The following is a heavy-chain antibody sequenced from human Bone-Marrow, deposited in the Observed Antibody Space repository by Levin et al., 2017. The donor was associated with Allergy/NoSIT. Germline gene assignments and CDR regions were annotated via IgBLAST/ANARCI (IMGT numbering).Heavy chain of an antibody. CDR2: IFPGDSDV. D-gene: IGHD6-19*01. V-gene: IGHV5-51*01. J-gene: IGHJ4*02. CDR3: ARRDDIYSGGWSSYLDS. Sequence: GESLKISCKGSGYRFTSYWIAWVRQIPGRGLEWMGIIFPGDSDVRYSPSFEGQVTMSVDKSTGTAYLQWSSLKASDTAMYYCARRDDIYSGGWSSYLDSWGQGTHVTVSS. CDR1: GYRFTSYW.